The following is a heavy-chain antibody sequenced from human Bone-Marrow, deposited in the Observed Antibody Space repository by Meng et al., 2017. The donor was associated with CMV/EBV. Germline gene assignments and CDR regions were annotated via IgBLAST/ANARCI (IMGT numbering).Heavy chain of an antibody. D-gene: IGHD2-2*01. CDR2: ISSSGSTI. J-gene: IGHJ4*02. CDR3: ARDLYCSSTSCYHY. V-gene: IGHV3-11*04. Sequence: GESLKISCAASGFTFSDYYMSWIRQAPGKGLEWGSYISSSGSTIYYADSVKGRFTISRDNSKNTLYLQMNSLRAEDTAVYYCARDLYCSSTSCYHYWGRGTLVTVSS. CDR1: GFTFSDYY.